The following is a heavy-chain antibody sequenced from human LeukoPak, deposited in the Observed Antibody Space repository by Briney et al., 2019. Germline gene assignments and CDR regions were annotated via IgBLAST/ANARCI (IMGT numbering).Heavy chain of an antibody. J-gene: IGHJ4*02. D-gene: IGHD1-1*01. V-gene: IGHV4-59*02. CDR2: IYYSGDS. CDR3: ARAHSNNWHVDY. Sequence: SETLSLTCTVSGGSVSGYYWNWIRQPPGKGLEWIGYIYYSGDSGYNPSLKSRVSISLDTSKNQLSLKLISVTAADTAVYYCARAHSNNWHVDYWGQGTLVTVSS. CDR1: GGSVSGYY.